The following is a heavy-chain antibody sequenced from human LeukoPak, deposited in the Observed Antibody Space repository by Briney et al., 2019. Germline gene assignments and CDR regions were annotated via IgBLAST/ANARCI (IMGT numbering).Heavy chain of an antibody. CDR3: AKVGVRYRGDYFDY. V-gene: IGHV3-30*02. CDR1: GFTFSSYG. CDR2: IRYDGSNK. Sequence: PGGSLRLSCAASGFTFSSYGMHWVRQAPGKGLEWVAFIRYDGSNKYYADSVKGRFTISRDNSKNTLYLQMNSLRAEDTAVYYCAKVGVRYRGDYFDYWGQGTLVTVSS. D-gene: IGHD5-18*01. J-gene: IGHJ4*02.